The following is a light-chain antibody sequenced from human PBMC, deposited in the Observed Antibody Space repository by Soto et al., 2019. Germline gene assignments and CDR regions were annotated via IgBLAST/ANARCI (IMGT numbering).Light chain of an antibody. V-gene: IGKV1-39*01. CDR1: QSISSY. CDR2: AAS. CDR3: QQSYSTPLT. J-gene: IGKJ4*01. Sequence: DIQMTQSPSSLSASVGDRVIITCRASQSISSYLNWYQQKPGKAPKLLIYAASSLQSGVPSRFSGSGSGTEFTLTISSLQHEDFATYYCQQSYSTPLTFGGGTKVEIK.